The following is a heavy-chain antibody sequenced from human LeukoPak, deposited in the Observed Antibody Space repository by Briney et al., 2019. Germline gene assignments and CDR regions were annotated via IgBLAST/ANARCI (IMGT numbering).Heavy chain of an antibody. V-gene: IGHV3-7*01. CDR3: GRGGSQRVSS. D-gene: IGHD2-8*01. Sequence: PGGSLRLSCIASGFTFSDYLMSWVRQAPGKGREWVAKIKPDGSEKYYVDSVKGRFSISIDNAKKSLYLQMNSLRVEDTAVYYCGRGGSQRVSSWGQGTLVTVSS. J-gene: IGHJ4*02. CDR2: IKPDGSEK. CDR1: GFTFSDYL.